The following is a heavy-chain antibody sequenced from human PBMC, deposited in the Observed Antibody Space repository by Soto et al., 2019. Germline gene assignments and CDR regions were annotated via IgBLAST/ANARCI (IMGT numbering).Heavy chain of an antibody. V-gene: IGHV3-64*01. CDR2: ISSNGGST. D-gene: IGHD3-22*01. CDR1: GFTFSNYA. CDR3: ARDHTCGGSGYSYWFDY. Sequence: EVQLVESGGGLVQPGWSLRLSCAASGFTFSNYAMHWVRQAPGKGLEYVSAISSNGGSTYYANSVKGRFTIYRDNSKITLYLQMGSLGADDMAVYYCARDHTCGGSGYSYWFDYWGQGTLVTVSS. J-gene: IGHJ4*02.